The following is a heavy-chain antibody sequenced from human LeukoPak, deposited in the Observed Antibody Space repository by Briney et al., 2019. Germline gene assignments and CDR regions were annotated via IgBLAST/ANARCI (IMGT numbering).Heavy chain of an antibody. D-gene: IGHD3-10*01. CDR2: TYYRSRWGN. V-gene: IGHV6-1*01. CDR3: ARDSDDYYWALDF. J-gene: IGHJ4*02. CDR1: GDSVSNNIAT. Sequence: SQTLSLTCAISGDSVSNNIATWNWVRQSPSRGLEWLGRTYYRSRWGNDYAISVKGRITINPDTSRNQFSLQLNSVTPEGTAVYYCARDSDDYYWALDFWGQGTPVTVSS.